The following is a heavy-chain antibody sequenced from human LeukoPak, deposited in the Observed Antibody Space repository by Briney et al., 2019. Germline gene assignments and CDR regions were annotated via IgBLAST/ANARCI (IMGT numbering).Heavy chain of an antibody. CDR3: GRWGDPTYYMDV. Sequence: GASVKVSCKASGYTFTGYYMHWVRQAPGQGLEWMGWINPNSGGTNYAQKFQGRVTMTRDTSISTAYMELSRLRSDDTAVYYLGRWGDPTYYMDVWGKGTTVTVSS. CDR2: INPNSGGT. V-gene: IGHV1-2*02. D-gene: IGHD3-16*01. CDR1: GYTFTGYY. J-gene: IGHJ6*03.